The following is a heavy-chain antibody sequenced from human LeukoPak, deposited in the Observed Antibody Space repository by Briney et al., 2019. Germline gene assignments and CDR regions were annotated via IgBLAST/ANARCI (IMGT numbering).Heavy chain of an antibody. CDR3: ASDCSGGSCYSAYFDY. V-gene: IGHV4-34*01. CDR1: GGSFRGYY. Sequence: KPSETLSLTCAVYGGSFRGYYWRWIRQPPGKGLEWIGEINHSGSTNYNPSLKSRVTISVDTSKNQFSLKLSSVTAADTAVYYCASDCSGGSCYSAYFDYWGQGTLVTVSS. D-gene: IGHD2-15*01. J-gene: IGHJ4*02. CDR2: INHSGST.